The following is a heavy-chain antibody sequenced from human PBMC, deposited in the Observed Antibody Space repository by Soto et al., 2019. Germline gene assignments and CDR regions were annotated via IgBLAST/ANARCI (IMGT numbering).Heavy chain of an antibody. J-gene: IGHJ5*02. D-gene: IGHD4-17*01. Sequence: LRLSCAASGFTFSTYSMNWVRQAPGEGLEWISYISSSSIVIYYADSVKGRFTISRDNAKNSLYLHMNSLRDEDTAVYYCARDRGYGDFQSWFDPWGQGTLVTVSS. CDR2: ISSSSIVI. CDR3: ARDRGYGDFQSWFDP. CDR1: GFTFSTYS. V-gene: IGHV3-48*02.